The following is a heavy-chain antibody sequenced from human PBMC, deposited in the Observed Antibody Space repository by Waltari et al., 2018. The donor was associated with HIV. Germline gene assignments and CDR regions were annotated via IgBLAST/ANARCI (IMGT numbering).Heavy chain of an antibody. J-gene: IGHJ6*02. CDR3: AKEGSSSPKYYYGMDV. V-gene: IGHV3-23*01. D-gene: IGHD6-13*01. Sequence: EVQLLESGGGLVQPGGSLRLSCAASGFTFSSYAMSWVRQAPGKGLEWVSAISGSGGSTYYADSVKGRFTISRDNSKNTLYLQMNSLRAEDTAVYYCAKEGSSSPKYYYGMDVWGQGTTVTVSS. CDR2: ISGSGGST. CDR1: GFTFSSYA.